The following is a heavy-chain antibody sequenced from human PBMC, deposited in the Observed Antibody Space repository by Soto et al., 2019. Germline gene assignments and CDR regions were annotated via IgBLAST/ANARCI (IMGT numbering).Heavy chain of an antibody. CDR1: GYTFTGYY. CDR2: INPNSGGT. CDR3: CKGGGLYFSWGNFHSWFGP. V-gene: IGHV1-2*02. Sequence: QVQLVQSGAEVKKPGASVKVSCKASGYTFTGYYMHWVRQAPGQGLEWMGWINPNSGGTNYAQKFQGRVTMTRDTSISPAYMELSKVGSDDTAVDFWCKGGGLYFSWGNFHSWFGPLGQGTLVTVSS. D-gene: IGHD3-16*01. J-gene: IGHJ5*02.